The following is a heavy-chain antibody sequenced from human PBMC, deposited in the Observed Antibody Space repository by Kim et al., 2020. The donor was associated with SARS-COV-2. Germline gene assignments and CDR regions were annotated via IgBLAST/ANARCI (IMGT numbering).Heavy chain of an antibody. Sequence: GGSLRPSCAASGFTFSSYAMSWVRQAPGKGLEWVSVIYSGGSSTYYADSVKGRFTISRDNSKNTLYLQMNSLRAEDTAVYYCAKDQDSSGHFDYWGQGTLVTVSS. CDR3: AKDQDSSGHFDY. V-gene: IGHV3-23*03. CDR1: GFTFSSYA. CDR2: IYSGGSST. J-gene: IGHJ4*02. D-gene: IGHD6-19*01.